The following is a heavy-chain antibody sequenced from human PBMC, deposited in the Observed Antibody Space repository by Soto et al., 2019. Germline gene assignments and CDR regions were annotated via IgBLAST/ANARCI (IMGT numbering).Heavy chain of an antibody. CDR2: IYSGGST. CDR3: AREIAAAVSWYYFDY. D-gene: IGHD6-13*01. CDR1: GFTVSSNY. V-gene: IGHV3-53*02. J-gene: IGHJ4*02. Sequence: EVQLVETGGGLIQPGGSLRLSCAASGFTVSSNYMSWVRQAPGKGLEWVSVIYSGGSTYYADSVKGRFTISRDNSKNTLYLQMNSLRAEDTAVYYCAREIAAAVSWYYFDYWGQGTLVTVSS.